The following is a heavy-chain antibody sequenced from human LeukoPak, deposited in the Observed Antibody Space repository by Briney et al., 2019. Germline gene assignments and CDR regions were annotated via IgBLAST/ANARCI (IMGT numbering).Heavy chain of an antibody. CDR2: IWYDGSNK. CDR1: GFTFSSYG. CDR3: ARGHPGNDY. J-gene: IGHJ4*02. Sequence: GRSLRLSCAASGFTFSSYGMHWVRQAPGKGLEWVAVIWYDGSNKYYADSVKGRFTISRDNSKNTLYLQMNSLRAENTAVYYCARGHPGNDYWGQGTPVTVSS. V-gene: IGHV3-33*01.